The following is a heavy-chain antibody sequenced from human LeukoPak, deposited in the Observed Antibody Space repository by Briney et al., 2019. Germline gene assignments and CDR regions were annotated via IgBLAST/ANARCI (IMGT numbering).Heavy chain of an antibody. D-gene: IGHD2-2*01. CDR1: GFTFSGSA. V-gene: IGHV3-73*01. CDR3: RGVPAAGGVDY. Sequence: GGSLRLPCAASGFTFSGSAMHWVRQASGKGLEWVGRIRSKANSYATAYAASVKGRFTISRDDSKNTAYLQMNSLKTEDTAVYYCRGVPAAGGVDYWGQGTLVTVSS. CDR2: IRSKANSYAT. J-gene: IGHJ4*02.